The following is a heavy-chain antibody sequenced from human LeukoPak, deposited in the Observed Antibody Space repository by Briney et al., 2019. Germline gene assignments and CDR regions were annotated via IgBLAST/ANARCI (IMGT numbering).Heavy chain of an antibody. CDR3: ARQYDSYFYYYLDL. CDR1: GYPINNAYY. D-gene: IGHD2-2*01. V-gene: IGHV4-38-2*01. J-gene: IGHJ6*03. CDR2: LYDTEST. Sequence: PSETLSLTCGVSGYPINNAYYWGWIRRPPGKGMEWIGILYDTESTYYKPSVKSRVTMAVDKSRNHFSLRLSSVTAADTAVYYCARQYDSYFYYYLDLWGTGTTVTVSS.